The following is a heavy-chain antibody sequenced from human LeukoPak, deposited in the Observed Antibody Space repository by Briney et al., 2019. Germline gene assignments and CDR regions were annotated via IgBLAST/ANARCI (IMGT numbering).Heavy chain of an antibody. Sequence: PGGSLRLSCAASGFTFSSYSMNWVRQAPGKGLEWVSYISSSSSTIYYADSVKGRFTISRDNAKNSLYLQMNSLRAEDTAVYYCARVLNGYCSSTSCYSYWGQGTLVTVSS. CDR1: GFTFSSYS. CDR2: ISSSSSTI. V-gene: IGHV3-48*01. D-gene: IGHD2-2*01. J-gene: IGHJ4*02. CDR3: ARVLNGYCSSTSCYSY.